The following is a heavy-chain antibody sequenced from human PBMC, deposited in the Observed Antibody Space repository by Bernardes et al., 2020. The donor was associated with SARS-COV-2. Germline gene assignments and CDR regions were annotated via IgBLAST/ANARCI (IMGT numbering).Heavy chain of an antibody. D-gene: IGHD6-13*01. CDR2: IFYSGIT. CDR3: ARQDFIAAAGSRWFDP. Sequence: SEALSLTCFVSGGSISSYFYYWAWLLQPPGKGLEWIGSIFYSGITHYNPSLKSRVTISVDTSKNQFSLKLSSVTAADTAVYHCARQDFIAAAGSRWFDPWGQGTLVTVSS. J-gene: IGHJ5*02. CDR1: GGSISSYFYY. V-gene: IGHV4-39*01.